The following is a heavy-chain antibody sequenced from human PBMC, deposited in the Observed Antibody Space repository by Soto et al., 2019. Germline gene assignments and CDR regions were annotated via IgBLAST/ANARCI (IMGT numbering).Heavy chain of an antibody. J-gene: IGHJ5*02. CDR3: ARTPETRDWLDP. V-gene: IGHV4-59*02. D-gene: IGHD1-7*01. Sequence: QVQLQQSGPGLVRPSETLSLSCSVSGASVSSYYWSWVRQPPGKGLEWIGYIYYIGAYNYNPSLKSLVTISVDTSKNQFSLKLTSVTAADTAVYYCARTPETRDWLDPWGQGTLVTVSS. CDR1: GASVSSYY. CDR2: IYYIGAY.